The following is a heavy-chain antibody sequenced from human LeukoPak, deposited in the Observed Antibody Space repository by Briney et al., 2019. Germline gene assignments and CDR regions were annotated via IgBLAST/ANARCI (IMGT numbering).Heavy chain of an antibody. CDR3: ARDRLITMVRGRAFDI. CDR1: GYTFTSYG. J-gene: IGHJ3*02. CDR2: ISAYNGNT. Sequence: ASVKVSCKASGYTFTSYGISWVRQAPGKGLEWMRCISAYNGNTNYAQKLQGRVTMTTDTSTSTAYMELRSLRSDDTAVYYCARDRLITMVRGRAFDIWGQGTMVTVSS. D-gene: IGHD3-10*01. V-gene: IGHV1-18*01.